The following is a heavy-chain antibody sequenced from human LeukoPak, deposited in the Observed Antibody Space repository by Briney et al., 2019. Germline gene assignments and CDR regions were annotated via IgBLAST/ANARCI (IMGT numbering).Heavy chain of an antibody. CDR1: GGSISSYY. CDR3: TRETSLRYYDFWSGWDY. CDR2: IYYSGST. J-gene: IGHJ4*02. D-gene: IGHD3-3*01. Sequence: SETLSLTCTVSGGSISSYYWSWIRQPPGKGLEWIGYIYYSGSTNYNPSLKSRVTISVDTSKNQFSLQLNSVTPEDTAVYYCTRETSLRYYDFWSGWDYWGQGTLVTVSS. V-gene: IGHV4-59*12.